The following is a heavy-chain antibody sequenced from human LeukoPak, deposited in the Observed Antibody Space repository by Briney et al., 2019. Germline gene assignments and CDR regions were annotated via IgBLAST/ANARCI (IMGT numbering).Heavy chain of an antibody. Sequence: PGGSLRLSCAASGFTFSSYSMNWVRQAPGKGLEWVAVISYDGSNKYYADSVKGRFTISRDNSKNTLYLQMNSLRAEDTAVYYCAKENRIAVAGTVLWYYYYGMDVWGQGTTVTVSS. V-gene: IGHV3-30*18. J-gene: IGHJ6*02. CDR1: GFTFSSYS. CDR3: AKENRIAVAGTVLWYYYYGMDV. D-gene: IGHD6-19*01. CDR2: ISYDGSNK.